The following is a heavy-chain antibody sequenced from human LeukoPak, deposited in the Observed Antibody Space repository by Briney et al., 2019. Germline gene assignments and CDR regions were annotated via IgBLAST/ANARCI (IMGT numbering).Heavy chain of an antibody. CDR2: ISYDGSNK. CDR3: ASVSTVTTFDY. J-gene: IGHJ4*02. V-gene: IGHV3-30*04. D-gene: IGHD4-17*01. CDR1: GFTFSSYA. Sequence: GGSLSLSCAASGFTFSSYAMHWVRQAPGKGLEWLAVISYDGSNKYYPHSVKGGLTISRDNTKNSLYLQMNSLRAEDTGVYYCASVSTVTTFDYWGQGTLVTVSS.